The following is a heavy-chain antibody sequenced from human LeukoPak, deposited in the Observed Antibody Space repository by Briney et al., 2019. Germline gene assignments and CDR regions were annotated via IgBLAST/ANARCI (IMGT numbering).Heavy chain of an antibody. D-gene: IGHD3-16*01. CDR2: IYHSGST. CDR3: ARAPGDAYETFDY. Sequence: PSETLSLTCTVSGYSISSGYYWGWIRQPLGKGLEWIGSIYHSGSTYYNPSLKSRVTISLDTSKNQFSLKLSSVTAADTAVYYCARAPGDAYETFDYWGQGTLVTVSS. V-gene: IGHV4-38-2*02. CDR1: GYSISSGYY. J-gene: IGHJ4*02.